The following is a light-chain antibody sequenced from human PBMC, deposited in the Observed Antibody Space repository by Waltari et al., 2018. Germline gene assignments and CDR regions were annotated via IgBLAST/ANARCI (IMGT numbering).Light chain of an antibody. Sequence: QSALTQPASVSGSPGQSITIPCSGVGSPVGASDYVSWHQHHPGKAPQVIIYDVTNRPSGVSDRFSASKSANTASLTISRLQPEDEADYYCFSQTLDGLVLFGGGTRLTVL. CDR1: GSPVGASDY. CDR3: FSQTLDGLVL. CDR2: DVT. V-gene: IGLV2-14*03. J-gene: IGLJ2*01.